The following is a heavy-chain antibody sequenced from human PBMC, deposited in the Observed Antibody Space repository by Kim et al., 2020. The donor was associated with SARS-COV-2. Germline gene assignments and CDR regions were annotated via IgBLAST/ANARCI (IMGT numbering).Heavy chain of an antibody. D-gene: IGHD5-18*01. V-gene: IGHV4-4*07. CDR3: ARTWIQLELGWFDP. J-gene: IGHJ5*02. Sequence: TPSLKSRVTMSVDTSKNQFSLKLSSVTAADTAVYHCARTWIQLELGWFDPWGQGTLVTVSS.